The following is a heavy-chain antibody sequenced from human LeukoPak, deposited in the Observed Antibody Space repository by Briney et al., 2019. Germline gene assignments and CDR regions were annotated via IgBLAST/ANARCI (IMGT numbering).Heavy chain of an antibody. CDR2: IIPIFGTA. CDR3: ATVPGYYYDSSGYLTPDY. V-gene: IGHV1-69*05. CDR1: GGTFSSYA. D-gene: IGHD3-22*01. Sequence: EAPVKVSCKASGGTFSSYAISWVRQAPGQGLEWMGGIIPIFGTANYAQKFQGRVTITTDESTSTAYMELSSLRSEDTAVYYCATVPGYYYDSSGYLTPDYWGQGTLVTVSS. J-gene: IGHJ4*02.